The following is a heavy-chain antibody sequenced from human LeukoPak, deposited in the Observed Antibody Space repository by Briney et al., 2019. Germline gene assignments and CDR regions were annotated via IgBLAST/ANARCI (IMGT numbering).Heavy chain of an antibody. D-gene: IGHD3-3*01. V-gene: IGHV3-9*01. Sequence: GGSLRLSCAASGFTFDDYAMHWVRQAPGKGLEWVSGISWNSGSIGYADSVKGRFTISRDNTKNSLYLQMNSLRAEDTALYYCAKDFLEGAFDIWGQGTMVTVSS. CDR3: AKDFLEGAFDI. CDR1: GFTFDDYA. J-gene: IGHJ3*02. CDR2: ISWNSGSI.